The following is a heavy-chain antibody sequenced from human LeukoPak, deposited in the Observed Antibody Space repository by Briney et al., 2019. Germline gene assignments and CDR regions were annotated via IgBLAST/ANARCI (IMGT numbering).Heavy chain of an antibody. V-gene: IGHV1-69*13. CDR2: IIPTFGTA. D-gene: IGHD1-26*01. CDR1: GGTFSSYA. Sequence: SVKVSCKASGGTFSSYAISWVRQAPGQGLEWMGGIIPTFGTANYAQKFQGRVTITADESTSTAYMELSSLRSEDTAVYYCALASGSYSYYYYGMDVWGQGTTVTVSS. J-gene: IGHJ6*02. CDR3: ALASGSYSYYYYGMDV.